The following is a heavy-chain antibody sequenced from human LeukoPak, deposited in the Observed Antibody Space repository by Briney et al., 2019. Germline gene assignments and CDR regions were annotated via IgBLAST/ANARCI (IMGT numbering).Heavy chain of an antibody. J-gene: IGHJ5*02. CDR1: GYTFTSYG. CDR2: ISAHNGKT. Sequence: ASVKVSRKASGYTFTSYGITWVRQAPGQGLEWMGWISAHNGKTNYAQKFQGRVTMTTDTPTSTAYMELRSLRSDDTAVYYCARGDVVVSAAVRFDPWGQGTLVTVSS. V-gene: IGHV1-18*01. D-gene: IGHD2-2*01. CDR3: ARGDVVVSAAVRFDP.